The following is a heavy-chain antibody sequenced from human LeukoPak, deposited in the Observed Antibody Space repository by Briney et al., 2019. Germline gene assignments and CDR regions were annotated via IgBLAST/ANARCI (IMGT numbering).Heavy chain of an antibody. CDR2: IYYRGST. J-gene: IGHJ6*03. D-gene: IGHD3-10*01. V-gene: IGHV4-39*07. CDR1: GGSISSSVYY. Sequence: SETLSLTCTVSGGSISSSVYYWGWIRQPPGKGLEWIGSIYYRGSTYYNPSLKSRVTISLNTSKTKFSLKLSSVTAADTAVYYCARDSKLLWFGELSYMDVWGKGTTVTVSS. CDR3: ARDSKLLWFGELSYMDV.